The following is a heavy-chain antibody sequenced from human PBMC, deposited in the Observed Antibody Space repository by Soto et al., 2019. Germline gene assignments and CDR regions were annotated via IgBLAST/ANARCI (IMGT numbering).Heavy chain of an antibody. CDR2: ISYDGSNK. Sequence: QVQLVESGGGVVQPGRSLRLSCAASGLTFSSYAMHWVRQAPGKGLEWVAVISYDGSNKYYADSVKGRFTISRDNSKNTLYLQMNSLRAEDTAVYYCATCLSSSWAAFDYWGQGTLVTVSS. J-gene: IGHJ4*02. V-gene: IGHV3-30-3*01. CDR1: GLTFSSYA. CDR3: ATCLSSSWAAFDY. D-gene: IGHD6-13*01.